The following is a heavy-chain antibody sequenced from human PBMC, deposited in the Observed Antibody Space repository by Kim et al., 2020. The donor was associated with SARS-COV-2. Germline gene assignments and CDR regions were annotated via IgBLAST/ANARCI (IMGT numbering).Heavy chain of an antibody. D-gene: IGHD1-26*01. CDR3: AKDRGRVVGATTVGGIDY. V-gene: IGHV3-23*03. CDR1: GFTFSSYA. J-gene: IGHJ4*02. Sequence: GGSLRLSCAASGFTFSSYAMSWVRQAPGKGLEWVSVIYSGGSSTYYADSVKGRFTISRDNSKNTLYLQMNSLRAEDTAVYYCAKDRGRVVGATTVGGIDYWGQGTLVTVSS. CDR2: IYSGGSST.